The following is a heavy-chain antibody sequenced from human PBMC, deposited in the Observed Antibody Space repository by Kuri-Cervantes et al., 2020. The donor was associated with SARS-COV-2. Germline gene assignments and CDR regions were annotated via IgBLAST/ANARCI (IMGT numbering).Heavy chain of an antibody. D-gene: IGHD3-3*01. J-gene: IGHJ5*02. V-gene: IGHV1-2*02. CDR3: ARGHQVRLRLLEWLFEWFDP. CDR1: GYTFTGYY. Sequence: ASVQVSCRASGYTFTGYYFHGGRQAPREGLEWRGWINPSSGGTNYAQKFQGRVTMTRDTSISTAYMELSRLRSDDTAVYYCARGHQVRLRLLEWLFEWFDPWGQGTLVTVSS. CDR2: INPSSGGT.